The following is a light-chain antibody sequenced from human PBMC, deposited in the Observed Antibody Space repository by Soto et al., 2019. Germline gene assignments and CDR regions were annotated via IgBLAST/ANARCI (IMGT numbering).Light chain of an antibody. V-gene: IGKV3-15*01. J-gene: IGKJ4*01. CDR3: QQYNNWPRAT. Sequence: EIAMTQSPATLSLSPGERATLSCRASQTINSNLAWYQQKPGQAPRLFIFRASSRATGIPARFSGSGSGTEFNLTISSLQSEDFAVYYCQQYNNWPRATFGGGTKVETK. CDR2: RAS. CDR1: QTINSN.